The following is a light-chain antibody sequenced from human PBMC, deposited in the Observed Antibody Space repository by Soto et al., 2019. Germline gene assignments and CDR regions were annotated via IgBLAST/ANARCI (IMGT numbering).Light chain of an antibody. CDR2: GNI. J-gene: IGLJ1*01. V-gene: IGLV1-40*01. Sequence: QAVVTQPPSVSGAPGQRVTISCTGSSSNSGAGYDVHWYQQRPGTAPKLLIFGNINRPSGVPDRFSGSKSGTSASLAITGLPAEDEGDYYCQSYDSTLSARYVFGTGTKLTVL. CDR3: QSYDSTLSARYV. CDR1: SSNSGAGYD.